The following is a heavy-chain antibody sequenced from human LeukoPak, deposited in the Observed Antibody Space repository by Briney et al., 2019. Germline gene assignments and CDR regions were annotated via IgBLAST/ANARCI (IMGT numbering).Heavy chain of an antibody. CDR2: IWYDGSNK. J-gene: IGHJ4*02. V-gene: IGHV3-33*01. Sequence: GGSLRLSCAASGFTFSSYGMHWARQAPGKGLEWVAVIWYDGSNKFYADSVKGRFTISRDNAKNSLYLQMNSLRAEDTAVYYCAREGYTGNFDYWGQGTLVTVSS. D-gene: IGHD2-2*02. CDR3: AREGYTGNFDY. CDR1: GFTFSSYG.